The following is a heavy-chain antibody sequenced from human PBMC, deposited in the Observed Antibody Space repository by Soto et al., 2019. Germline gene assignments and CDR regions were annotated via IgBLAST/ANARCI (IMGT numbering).Heavy chain of an antibody. D-gene: IGHD4-17*01. CDR2: IYYSGSN. V-gene: IGHV4-39*01. J-gene: IGHJ4*02. CDR3: ARLLRDYGDYVDY. Sequence: QLQLQESGPGLVKPSETLSLTCTVSGGSISSSSYYWGWIRQPPGKGLEWIGSIYYSGSNYYNPSLKSRLTIAVDTSKNQYSLKLSSVTAEDTAVYYCARLLRDYGDYVDYWGQGTLVTVSS. CDR1: GGSISSSSYY.